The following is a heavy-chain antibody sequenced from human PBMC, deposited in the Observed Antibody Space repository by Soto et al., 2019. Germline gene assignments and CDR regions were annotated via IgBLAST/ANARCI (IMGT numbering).Heavy chain of an antibody. CDR3: AREVEYSGSLGAFWFDP. CDR1: GGSISSGDYF. CDR2: IYYSGST. D-gene: IGHD6-6*01. J-gene: IGHJ5*02. Sequence: PSETVSLTCTVSGGSISSGDYFWSWVRQPPEKGLEWIGYIYYSGSTHYNPSLKSRVTISVDTSKNQFSLKLSSVTAADTAVYYCAREVEYSGSLGAFWFDPWGQGTLVTVAS. V-gene: IGHV4-30-4*01.